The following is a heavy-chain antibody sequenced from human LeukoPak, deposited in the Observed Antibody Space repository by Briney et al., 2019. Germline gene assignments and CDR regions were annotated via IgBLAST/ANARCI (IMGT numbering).Heavy chain of an antibody. J-gene: IGHJ4*02. CDR2: IYYSGST. V-gene: IGHV4-31*03. Sequence: SQTLSLTCTVSGGSISSGGYYWSWIRQHPGKGLEWIGYIYYSGSTYYNPSLKSRVTISVDTSKNQFSLKLSSVTAADTAVYCCARSRREATVVSLDYWGQGTLVTVSS. CDR1: GGSISSGGYY. CDR3: ARSRREATVVSLDY. D-gene: IGHD4-23*01.